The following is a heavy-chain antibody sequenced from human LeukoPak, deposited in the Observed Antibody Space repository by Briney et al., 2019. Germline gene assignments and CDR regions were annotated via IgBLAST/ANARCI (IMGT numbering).Heavy chain of an antibody. Sequence: GGSLTLSCAASGFTFSSYGTHWVRQAPGKGLEWVAVISNDGSNTYYADSVKGRFAISRDNSKNTLYLQMNSLRAGDTAVYYCAQDRYSGSYLFDYWGPGTLVTVSS. CDR1: GFTFSSYG. J-gene: IGHJ4*02. D-gene: IGHD1-26*01. V-gene: IGHV3-30*18. CDR2: ISNDGSNT. CDR3: AQDRYSGSYLFDY.